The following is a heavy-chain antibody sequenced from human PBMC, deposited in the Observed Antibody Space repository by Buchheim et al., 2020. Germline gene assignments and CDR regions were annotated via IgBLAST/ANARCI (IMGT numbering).Heavy chain of an antibody. J-gene: IGHJ4*02. Sequence: QLQLESGSGLVKPSQTLSLTCGVSGGSMSSDAYSWSWIRQPPGKGLEWIGYIYYGGTTYYNPSLKSRVTISVDRSKNQFSLNLDSVTAADTAVYYCARGGSGYYQIPFDYWGQGTL. CDR2: IYYGGTT. D-gene: IGHD3-22*01. CDR1: GGSMSSDAYS. V-gene: IGHV4-30-2*01. CDR3: ARGGSGYYQIPFDY.